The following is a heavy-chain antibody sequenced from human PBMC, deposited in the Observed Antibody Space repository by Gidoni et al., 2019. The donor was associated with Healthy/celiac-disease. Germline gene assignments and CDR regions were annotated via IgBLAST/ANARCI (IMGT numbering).Heavy chain of an antibody. J-gene: IGHJ4*02. V-gene: IGHV4-61*02. CDR1: GGSISSGSYY. D-gene: IGHD3-10*01. CDR2: IYTSGST. CDR3: ARDRARCGESNYYFDY. Sequence: QVQLQESRPGLVTPSQTLSLTCPVSGGSISSGSYYWSWIRQPAGKGLEWIGRIYTSGSTNYNPSLKSRVTISVDTSKNQFSRKLSSVTAADTAVYYCARDRARCGESNYYFDYWGQGTLVTVSS.